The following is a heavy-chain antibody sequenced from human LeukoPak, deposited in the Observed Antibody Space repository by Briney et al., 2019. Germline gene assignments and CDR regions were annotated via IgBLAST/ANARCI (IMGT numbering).Heavy chain of an antibody. V-gene: IGHV3-33*01. CDR1: GFTFSSYG. Sequence: PGGSLRLSCAASGFTFSSYGMHWVRQAPGKGLEWVAVIWYDGSNKYYADSVKGRFTISRDNSKNTLYLQMNSLRAEDTAVYYCARDFYNSSSSWYDAFDIWGQGTMVTVSS. CDR3: ARDFYNSSSSWYDAFDI. CDR2: IWYDGSNK. J-gene: IGHJ3*02. D-gene: IGHD6-6*01.